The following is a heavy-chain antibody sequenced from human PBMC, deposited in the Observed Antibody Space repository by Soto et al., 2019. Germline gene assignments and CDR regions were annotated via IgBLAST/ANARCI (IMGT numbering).Heavy chain of an antibody. D-gene: IGHD6-19*01. CDR1: GGSISSVGYY. CDR3: GRGIAVPLYYYYMDV. V-gene: IGHV4-31*03. CDR2: LYYTGST. J-gene: IGHJ6*03. Sequence: PSETLSLTCTVSGGSISSVGYYWSWIRQHPGKGLEWVGYLYYTGSTYYNPSLKSRLTISVDTSKSQFSLRLSSVTAADTAVYYCGRGIAVPLYYYYMDVWGKGTTVTVSS.